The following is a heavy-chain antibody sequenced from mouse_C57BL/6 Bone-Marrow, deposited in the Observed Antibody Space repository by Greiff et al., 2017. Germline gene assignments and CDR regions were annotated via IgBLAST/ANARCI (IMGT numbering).Heavy chain of an antibody. J-gene: IGHJ3*01. V-gene: IGHV1-85*01. CDR2: IYPGGGST. D-gene: IGHD2-4*01. CDR3: ARDYGPFAY. CDR1: GYTFTDYD. Sequence: QVQLQQSGPELVKPGASVKLSCKASGYTFTDYDINWVKQRPGQGLEWIGWIYPGGGSTKYNEKFKGKATLTVDTSSSTAYMELHSLTYEDSAVYFCARDYGPFAYWGQGTLVTVSA.